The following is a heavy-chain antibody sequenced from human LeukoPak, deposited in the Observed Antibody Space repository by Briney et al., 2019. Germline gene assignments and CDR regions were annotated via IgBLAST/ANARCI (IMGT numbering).Heavy chain of an antibody. CDR3: AKGGGPQTYGDYTPDY. CDR2: ISGSGGST. D-gene: IGHD4-17*01. Sequence: GGSLRLSCAASGFTFSSYAMSWVRQAPGKGLEWVSAISGSGGSTYYADSVKGRFTISRDNSKNTLYLQMNSLRAEDTAVYYCAKGGGPQTYGDYTPDYWGQGTLVTVSS. J-gene: IGHJ4*02. CDR1: GFTFSSYA. V-gene: IGHV3-23*01.